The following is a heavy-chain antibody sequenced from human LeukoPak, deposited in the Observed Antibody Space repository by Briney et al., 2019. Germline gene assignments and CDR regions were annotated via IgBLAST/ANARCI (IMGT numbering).Heavy chain of an antibody. Sequence: GGSLRLSCAASGFTFSSYIMNWVRQAPGKGLEWVSRISSDGSSTSYADSVKGRFTISRDSAKNTLYLQMNSLRADDTAVYYCARAIGSGMGSYWFDPWGRGTLVTVSS. CDR2: ISSDGSST. J-gene: IGHJ5*02. V-gene: IGHV3-74*01. CDR1: GFTFSSYI. CDR3: ARAIGSGMGSYWFDP. D-gene: IGHD1-1*01.